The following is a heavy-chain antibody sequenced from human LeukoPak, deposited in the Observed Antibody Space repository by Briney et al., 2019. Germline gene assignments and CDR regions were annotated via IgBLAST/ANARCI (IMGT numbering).Heavy chain of an antibody. V-gene: IGHV3-7*03. Sequence: GGSLRLSCAASGFTFSSYWMSWVRQAPGKGLEWVANIKQDGSEKYYVDSVKGRFTISGDNAKNSLYLQMNSLRAEDTAVYYCAREGMVRGVPDAFDLWGQGTMVTVSS. D-gene: IGHD3-10*01. J-gene: IGHJ3*01. CDR2: IKQDGSEK. CDR3: AREGMVRGVPDAFDL. CDR1: GFTFSSYW.